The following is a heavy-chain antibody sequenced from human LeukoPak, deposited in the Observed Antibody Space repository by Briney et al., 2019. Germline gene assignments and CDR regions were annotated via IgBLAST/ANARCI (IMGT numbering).Heavy chain of an antibody. Sequence: ASVKVSCKASGGTFSSYAISWVRQATGQGLEWMGWMNPNSGNTGYAQKFQGRVTITRNTSISTAYMELSSLRSEDTAVYYCARQSAYSGNYWGQGTLVTVSS. CDR1: GGTFSSYA. J-gene: IGHJ4*02. CDR2: MNPNSGNT. V-gene: IGHV1-8*03. D-gene: IGHD2-21*01. CDR3: ARQSAYSGNY.